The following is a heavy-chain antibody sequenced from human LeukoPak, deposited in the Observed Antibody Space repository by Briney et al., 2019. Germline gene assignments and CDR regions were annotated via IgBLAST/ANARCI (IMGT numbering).Heavy chain of an antibody. CDR1: GFTFSTYS. CDR3: ARGAGRYSSLTDY. Sequence: GGSLRLSCAASGFTFSTYSMNWVRQAPGKGLEWVSSISSSSSSDIYYADSVKGRFTISRDNAKNSLYLQMNSLRAEDTAVYYCARGAGRYSSLTDYWGQGTQVTVSS. D-gene: IGHD6-13*01. V-gene: IGHV3-21*01. J-gene: IGHJ4*02. CDR2: ISSSSSSDI.